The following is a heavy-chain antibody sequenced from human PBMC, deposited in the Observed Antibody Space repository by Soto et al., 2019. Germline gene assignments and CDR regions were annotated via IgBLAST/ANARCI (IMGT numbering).Heavy chain of an antibody. V-gene: IGHV1-2*04. CDR3: ARAIPSSGWNIYYYSYGMDV. J-gene: IGHJ6*02. CDR2: INPNSGGT. D-gene: IGHD6-19*01. Sequence: QVQLVQSGAEVKKPGASVKVSCKASGYTFTGYYMHWVRQAPGQGLEWMGWINPNSGGTNYAQKFQGWVTMTRDTSISTAYMELSRLRSDDTAVYYCARAIPSSGWNIYYYSYGMDVWGQGTTVTVSS. CDR1: GYTFTGYY.